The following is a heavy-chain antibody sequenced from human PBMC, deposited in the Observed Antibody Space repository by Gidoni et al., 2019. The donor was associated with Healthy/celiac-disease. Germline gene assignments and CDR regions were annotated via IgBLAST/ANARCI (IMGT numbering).Heavy chain of an antibody. J-gene: IGHJ6*02. CDR1: GFTFSSYA. D-gene: IGHD6-6*01. CDR2: ISGSGGST. Sequence: EVQLVESGGGLVQPGGSLRLSCAASGFTFSSYAMSWVRQAPGKGLEWVSAISGSGGSTYYADSVKGRFTISRDNSKNTLYLQMNSLRAEDTAVYYCAKDMTPMGAARPWYGMDVWGQGTTVTVSS. V-gene: IGHV3-23*04. CDR3: AKDMTPMGAARPWYGMDV.